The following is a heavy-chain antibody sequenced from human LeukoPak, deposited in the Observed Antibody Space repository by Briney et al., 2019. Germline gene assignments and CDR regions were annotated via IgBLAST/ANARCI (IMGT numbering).Heavy chain of an antibody. V-gene: IGHV3-21*01. CDR3: AREQSYSEEIVVVNPPFDY. D-gene: IGHD2-21*01. CDR1: GFTFISYG. Sequence: GGSLRLSCAASGFTFISYGMNWVRQAPGNGLEWVSSISSSGTYIYFADSVKVRFTISRDNATNSMYLQMNILRAEDTALYYCAREQSYSEEIVVVNPPFDYWGQGTLVTVSS. J-gene: IGHJ4*02. CDR2: ISSSGTYI.